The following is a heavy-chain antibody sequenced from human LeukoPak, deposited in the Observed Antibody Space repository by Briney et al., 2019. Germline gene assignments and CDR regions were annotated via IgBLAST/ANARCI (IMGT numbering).Heavy chain of an antibody. J-gene: IGHJ4*02. D-gene: IGHD1-26*01. CDR3: ARGPSGIVGATKGFDY. Sequence: PGGSLRLSCAASGFTFSSYSMNWVRQAPGKGLEWVSSISSSSSYIYYADSVKGRFTISRDNAKNSLYLQMNSLRAEDTAVYYCARGPSGIVGATKGFDYWGQGTLVTVSS. CDR2: ISSSSSYI. CDR1: GFTFSSYS. V-gene: IGHV3-21*01.